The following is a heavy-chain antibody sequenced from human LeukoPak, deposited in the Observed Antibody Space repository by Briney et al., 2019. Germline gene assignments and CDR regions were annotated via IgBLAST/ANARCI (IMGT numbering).Heavy chain of an antibody. CDR1: GFTFSSYA. V-gene: IGHV3-30-3*01. D-gene: IGHD3-3*01. Sequence: GGSLRLSCAASGFTFSSYAMHWVRQAPGKGLEWVAVISYDGSNKYYADSVKGRFTISRDNSKNTLYLQMNSLRAEDTAVYYCARSRLRFLEWPQGYYFDYWGQGTLVTVSS. CDR2: ISYDGSNK. J-gene: IGHJ4*02. CDR3: ARSRLRFLEWPQGYYFDY.